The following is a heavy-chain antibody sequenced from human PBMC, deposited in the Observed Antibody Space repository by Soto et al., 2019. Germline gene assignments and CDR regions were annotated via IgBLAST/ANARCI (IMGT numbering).Heavy chain of an antibody. CDR3: VRHGFGPLHGLVDV. CDR2: INYDGYS. CDR1: GGSITNYY. J-gene: IGHJ6*02. Sequence: QVQLQESGPGLVKPSETLSLTCTVSGGSITNYYCSWFRQPPGKGLEWIGYINYDGYSAYNLSLKRRVTLSMDASKTQFSLMRESVTATDTAVYYCVRHGFGPLHGLVDVWGPGTTVIVSS. D-gene: IGHD3-10*01. V-gene: IGHV4-59*08.